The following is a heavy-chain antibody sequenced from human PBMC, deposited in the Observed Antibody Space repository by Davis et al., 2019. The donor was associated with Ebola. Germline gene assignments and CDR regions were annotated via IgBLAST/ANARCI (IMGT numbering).Heavy chain of an antibody. CDR1: GFTFSRYA. V-gene: IGHV3-23*01. J-gene: IGHJ4*02. D-gene: IGHD5-12*01. CDR3: AKAPPSSLRLPATAPFSLDY. CDR2: VSGSGGST. Sequence: PGGSLRLSCEASGFTFSRYAMSWVRQAPGKGLEWVSAVSGSGGSTHYADSVKGRFTITRDNSKNTLYLQMNSLRAEDTAVYYCAKAPPSSLRLPATAPFSLDYWGQGTLVTVSS.